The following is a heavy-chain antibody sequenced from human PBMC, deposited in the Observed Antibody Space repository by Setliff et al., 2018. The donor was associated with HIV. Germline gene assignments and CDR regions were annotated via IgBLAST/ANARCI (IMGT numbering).Heavy chain of an antibody. CDR2: IYSGGNT. D-gene: IGHD6-13*01. V-gene: IGHV3-66*01. J-gene: IGHJ4*02. CDR1: GFTVSGHY. Sequence: RLSCEASGFTVSGHYMIWVRQAPGKGLEWVSVIYSGGNTYYADSVKCRFTISRDNSKNTLYLQVNSLRAEDTAVYYCASFLFTSSWYGLEYWGRGTRVTVSS. CDR3: ASFLFTSSWYGLEY.